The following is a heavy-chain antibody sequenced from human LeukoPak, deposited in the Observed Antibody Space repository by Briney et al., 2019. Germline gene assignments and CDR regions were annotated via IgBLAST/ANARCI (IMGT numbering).Heavy chain of an antibody. CDR1: GGTFSSYA. J-gene: IGHJ5*02. V-gene: IGHV1-69*01. CDR3: ARDEAGVEAAAGTLVTPWFDP. D-gene: IGHD6-13*01. CDR2: IIPIFGTA. Sequence: ASVKVSCKASGGTFSSYAISWVRQAPGQGLEWMGGIIPIFGTANYAQKFQGRVTITADESTSTAYTELSSLRSEDTAVYYCARDEAGVEAAAGTLVTPWFDPWGQGTLVTVSS.